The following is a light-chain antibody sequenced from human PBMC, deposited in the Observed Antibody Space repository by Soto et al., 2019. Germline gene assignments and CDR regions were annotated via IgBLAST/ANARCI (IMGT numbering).Light chain of an antibody. Sequence: DIQMTQSPSSLSASVGDRVTITCRASQGISNYLAWYQQQPGKVPKLLIYVAATLQSGVPSRFSGSGSGTDFTLTISSLQPEDVSTYYCQKYNSAPWTFGQGTKVEIK. CDR2: VAA. CDR1: QGISNY. V-gene: IGKV1-27*01. J-gene: IGKJ1*01. CDR3: QKYNSAPWT.